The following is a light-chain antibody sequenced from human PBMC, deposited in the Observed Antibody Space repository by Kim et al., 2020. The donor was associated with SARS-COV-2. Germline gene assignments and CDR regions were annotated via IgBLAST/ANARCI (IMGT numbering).Light chain of an antibody. V-gene: IGKV1-5*03. CDR2: KAS. Sequence: DIQMTQSPSILSASVGDRVTISCRASQSIGAWVAWYQQKSGKAPKLLIYKASTVENGVPSRFRGSGSGTEFTLTISSLQPGDYATYYCQEYNTYWTFRQRTKVDIK. J-gene: IGKJ1*01. CDR3: QEYNTYWT. CDR1: QSIGAW.